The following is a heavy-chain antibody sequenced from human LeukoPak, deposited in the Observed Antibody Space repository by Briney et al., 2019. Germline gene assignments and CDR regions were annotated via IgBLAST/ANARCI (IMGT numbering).Heavy chain of an antibody. D-gene: IGHD6-13*01. CDR1: GFTFSSYG. J-gene: IGHJ6*02. CDR3: AKLARYSTVNYYYGMDI. Sequence: GRSLRLSCAASGFTFSSYGMHWVRQAPGKGLEWVAVISYDGSNKYYADSVKGRFTISRDNSKNTLYLQMNSLRAEDTAVYYCAKLARYSTVNYYYGMDIWGQGTTVTVSS. V-gene: IGHV3-30*18. CDR2: ISYDGSNK.